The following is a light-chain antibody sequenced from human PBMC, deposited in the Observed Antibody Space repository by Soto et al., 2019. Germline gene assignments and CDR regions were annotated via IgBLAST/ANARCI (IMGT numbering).Light chain of an antibody. CDR1: SSTVGGFNV. CDR3: NSYRDTDTFWV. V-gene: IGLV2-14*02. J-gene: IGLJ3*02. Sequence: QSALTQPASVSGSPGQSITISCTGTSSTVGGFNVVSWYQQHPGKAPKVIIYEGIKRPSGVSNRFSGSNSGSTASLTISGLQAEDEADYYCNSYRDTDTFWVFGGGTKLTVL. CDR2: EGI.